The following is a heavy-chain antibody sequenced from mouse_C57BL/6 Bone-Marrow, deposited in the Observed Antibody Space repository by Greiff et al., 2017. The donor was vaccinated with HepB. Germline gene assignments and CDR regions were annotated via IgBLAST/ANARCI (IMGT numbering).Heavy chain of an antibody. V-gene: IGHV5-6*02. CDR3: ARRFYGNYVLYYFDY. CDR2: ISSGGSYT. Sequence: DVKLVESGGDLVKPGGSLKLSCAASGFTFSSYGMSWVRQTPDKRLEWVATISSGGSYTYYPDSVKGRFTISRDNAKNTLYLQMSSLKSEDTAMYYCARRFYGNYVLYYFDYWGQGTTLTVSS. D-gene: IGHD2-1*01. J-gene: IGHJ2*01. CDR1: GFTFSSYG.